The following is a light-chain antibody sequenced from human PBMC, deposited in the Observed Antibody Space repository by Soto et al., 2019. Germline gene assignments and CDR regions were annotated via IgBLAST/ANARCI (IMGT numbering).Light chain of an antibody. CDR2: ATS. J-gene: IGKJ3*01. CDR3: QQSYITPPT. CDR1: QSITTW. Sequence: DIQMTQSPSTLSASVGDRVVITCRASQSITTWLAWYQQKPAKAPKLLIYATSSLQSGVPSRFTGSGSGTDFTLTLSSLQPEDFATYYCQQSYITPPTFGPGTKVDIK. V-gene: IGKV1-39*01.